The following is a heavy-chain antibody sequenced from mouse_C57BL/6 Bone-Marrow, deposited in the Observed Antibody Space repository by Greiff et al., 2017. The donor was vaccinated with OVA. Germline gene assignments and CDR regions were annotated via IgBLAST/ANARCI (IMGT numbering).Heavy chain of an antibody. CDR3: ARASYFDY. J-gene: IGHJ2*01. CDR1: GYTFTNYW. CDR2: IYPGGGYT. V-gene: IGHV1-63*01. Sequence: VKLQESGAELVRPGTSVKMSCKASGYTFTNYWIGWAKQRPGHGLEWIGDIYPGGGYTNYNEKFKGKATLTADKSSSTAYMQFSSLTSEDSAIYYCARASYFDYWGQGTTLTVSS.